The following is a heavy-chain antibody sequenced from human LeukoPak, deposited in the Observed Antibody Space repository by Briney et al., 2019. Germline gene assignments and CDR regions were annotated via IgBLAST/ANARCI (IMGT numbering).Heavy chain of an antibody. J-gene: IGHJ5*02. Sequence: ASVKVSCKASGYTFTSYAMNWVRQARGQGLEWMGWINTNAGNPTYAQGFTGRFVFSSDTSVSTAYLQICSLKAEDTAVYYCAREYCSGGSCYSMFDPWGQGTLVTVSS. CDR2: INTNAGNP. V-gene: IGHV7-4-1*01. CDR1: GYTFTSYA. D-gene: IGHD2-15*01. CDR3: AREYCSGGSCYSMFDP.